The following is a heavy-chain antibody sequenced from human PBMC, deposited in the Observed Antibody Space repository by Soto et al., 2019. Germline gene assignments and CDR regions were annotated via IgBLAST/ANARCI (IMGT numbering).Heavy chain of an antibody. CDR3: ARGAITMVRGVINYYYYYGMDV. J-gene: IGHJ6*02. CDR1: GGSFSGYY. CDR2: INHSGSA. V-gene: IGHV4-34*01. Sequence: SETLSLTCAVYGGSFSGYYWSWIRQPPGKGLEWIGEINHSGSANYNPSLKSRVTISVDTSKNQFSLKLSSVTAADTAVYYCARGAITMVRGVINYYYYYGMDVWGQGTPVTVSS. D-gene: IGHD3-10*01.